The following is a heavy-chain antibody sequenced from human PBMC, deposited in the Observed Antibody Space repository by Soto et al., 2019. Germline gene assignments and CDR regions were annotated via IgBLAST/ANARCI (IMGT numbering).Heavy chain of an antibody. Sequence: GGSLRLSCAASGFSFSTYTMSWVRRAPGKGLEWVSTISGSGDSPSYADSVRGRFTISRDNPKRALYLQMNDLRAEDTAMYYCAKARCSTSNCYVPDYWGQGTLVTVSS. CDR2: ISGSGDSP. D-gene: IGHD2-2*01. CDR3: AKARCSTSNCYVPDY. V-gene: IGHV3-23*01. CDR1: GFSFSTYT. J-gene: IGHJ4*02.